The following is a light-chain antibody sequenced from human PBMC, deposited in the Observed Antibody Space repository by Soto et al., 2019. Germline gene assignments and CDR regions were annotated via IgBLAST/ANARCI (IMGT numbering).Light chain of an antibody. CDR3: SSYAGFAVV. Sequence: QSVLTQPPSASGSPGQSVTISCTGTSSDVGGYNYVSWYQQHPGEAPKLLIYEVTKRPSGVPDRFSCSRSGSTASLTVSGLQADDEADYYCSSYAGFAVVFGGGTKLTVL. J-gene: IGLJ2*01. CDR1: SSDVGGYNY. CDR2: EVT. V-gene: IGLV2-8*01.